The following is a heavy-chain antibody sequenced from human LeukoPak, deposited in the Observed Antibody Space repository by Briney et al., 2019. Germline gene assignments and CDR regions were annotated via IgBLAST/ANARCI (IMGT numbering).Heavy chain of an antibody. CDR1: GYTFTSYC. Sequence: ASVKVSCKASGYTFTSYCISWVRQAPGQGLEWMGWISAYNGNTNYAQKLQGRVTMTTDTSTSTAYMELRSLRSDDTAVYYCARDPARGDAFDIWGQGTMVTVSS. J-gene: IGHJ3*02. CDR2: ISAYNGNT. V-gene: IGHV1-18*01. CDR3: ARDPARGDAFDI.